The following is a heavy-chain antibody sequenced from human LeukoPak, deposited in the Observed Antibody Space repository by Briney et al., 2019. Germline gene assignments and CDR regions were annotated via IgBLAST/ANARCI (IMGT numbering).Heavy chain of an antibody. D-gene: IGHD4-17*01. CDR2: ISSSSTTI. J-gene: IGHJ5*02. Sequence: PGGSLRLSCAASGFTFSSHSMNWVRQAPEKGLEWVSYISSSSTTIYYADSVKGRFTISRDNAKNSLYLQMNSLRDEDTAVYYCVREAVNDYGDYVLWFDPWGQGTLVTVSS. CDR1: GFTFSSHS. V-gene: IGHV3-48*02. CDR3: VREAVNDYGDYVLWFDP.